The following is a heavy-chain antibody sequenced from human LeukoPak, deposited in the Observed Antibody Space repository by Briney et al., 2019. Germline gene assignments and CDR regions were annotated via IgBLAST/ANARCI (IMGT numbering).Heavy chain of an antibody. J-gene: IGHJ5*02. CDR2: INPNSGGT. CDR3: ARARYSSSWYFSPRDNWFDP. Sequence: ASVKVSCKASGYTFTGYYMHWVRQAPGQGLEWMGWINPNSGGTNYAQKFQGRVTMTRDTSISTAYMELSRLRSDDTAVYYCARARYSSSWYFSPRDNWFDPWGQGTLVTVSS. CDR1: GYTFTGYY. V-gene: IGHV1-2*02. D-gene: IGHD6-13*01.